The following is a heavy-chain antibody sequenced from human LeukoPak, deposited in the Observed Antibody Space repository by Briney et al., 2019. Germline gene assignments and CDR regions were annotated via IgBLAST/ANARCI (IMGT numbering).Heavy chain of an antibody. Sequence: PGGSLRLSCAASGFTFSSYDMHWVRQATGKGLEWVSAIGTAGDTYYPGSVKGRFTISRENAKNSLYLQMNGLRAGDTAVYYCARDSSRTPGFYGLDAWGQGTTVTVSS. CDR2: IGTAGDT. CDR3: ARDSSRTPGFYGLDA. V-gene: IGHV3-13*01. CDR1: GFTFSSYD. J-gene: IGHJ6*02. D-gene: IGHD6-6*01.